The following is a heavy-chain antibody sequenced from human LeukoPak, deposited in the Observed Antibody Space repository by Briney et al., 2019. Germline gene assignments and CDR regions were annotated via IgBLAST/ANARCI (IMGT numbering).Heavy chain of an antibody. CDR1: GFTLSSYA. J-gene: IGHJ5*02. CDR3: ARDYGEVAP. CDR2: ISSSGSSI. Sequence: GGSLRLSCAASGFTLSSYAMNWVRQAPGKGLEWVSYISSSGSSILYADSVKGRFTISRDNAKNSLYLQMSSLRAEDTAVYYCARDYGEVAPWGQGTLVTVSS. D-gene: IGHD4-17*01. V-gene: IGHV3-48*04.